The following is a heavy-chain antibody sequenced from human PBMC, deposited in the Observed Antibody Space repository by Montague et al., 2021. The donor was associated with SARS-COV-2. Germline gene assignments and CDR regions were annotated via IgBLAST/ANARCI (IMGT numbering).Heavy chain of an antibody. CDR1: GGSISSGSYY. J-gene: IGHJ3*02. Sequence: TLSLTCTVSGGSISSGSYYWSWIRQPAGKGLEWIGRIYNSGSTNYNPSLKSRVTISVDTSKNQFSLKLSSVTAADTAVYYCARILGTYYDFWSGERAIEAFDIWGQGTMVTVSS. CDR3: ARILGTYYDFWSGERAIEAFDI. V-gene: IGHV4-61*02. CDR2: IYNSGST. D-gene: IGHD3-3*01.